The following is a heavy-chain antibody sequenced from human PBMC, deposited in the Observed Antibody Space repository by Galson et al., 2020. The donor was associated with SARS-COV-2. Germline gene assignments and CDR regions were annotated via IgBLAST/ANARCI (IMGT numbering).Heavy chain of an antibody. CDR1: GYTFNDNF. D-gene: IGHD5-12*01. CDR2: INPDSGGT. Sequence: APVKVSCKASGYTFNDNFIHWVRQAPGQGFEWMGWINPDSGGTAYLQHFQGRITMTRDTAISTAYMELSSLKFDDTAVYHCTRGGDIGGADKKELFNYWGQGTLVTVSS. J-gene: IGHJ4*02. V-gene: IGHV1-2*02. CDR3: TRGGDIGGADKKELFNY.